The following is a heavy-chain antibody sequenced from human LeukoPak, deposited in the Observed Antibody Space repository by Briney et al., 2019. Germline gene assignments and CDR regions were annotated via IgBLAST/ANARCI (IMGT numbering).Heavy chain of an antibody. CDR3: ARQYSGSYWVDY. D-gene: IGHD1-26*01. J-gene: IGHJ4*02. Sequence: ASVKVSCKASGGTFSSYAISWVRQAPGQGLEWMGGIIPIFGTANYAQKFQGRVTITADESTSTAYTELSSLRSEDTAVYYCARQYSGSYWVDYWGQGTLVTVSS. CDR2: IIPIFGTA. V-gene: IGHV1-69*13. CDR1: GGTFSSYA.